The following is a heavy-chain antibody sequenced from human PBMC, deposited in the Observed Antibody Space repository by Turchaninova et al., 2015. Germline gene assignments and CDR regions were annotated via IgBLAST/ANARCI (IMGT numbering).Heavy chain of an antibody. Sequence: QLQLQESGPGLVKPSETLSLTCAVSGGSISSTRYYWGWIRQPPGKGLEWLDDIHSSGSAFYNPSLERRVTISSDTSQNQFSPKRSSVTAADTAMYDCARDRTATTLTSDTFDSWGPGTLITVSS. CDR3: ARDRTATTLTSDTFDS. CDR2: IHSSGSA. D-gene: IGHD1-7*01. V-gene: IGHV4-39*07. CDR1: GGSISSTRYY. J-gene: IGHJ3*02.